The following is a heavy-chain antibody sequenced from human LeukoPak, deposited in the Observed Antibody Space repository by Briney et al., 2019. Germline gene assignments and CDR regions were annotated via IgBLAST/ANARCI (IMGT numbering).Heavy chain of an antibody. CDR1: EYNLNEIS. Sequence: ASVKVSCKVSEYNLNEISMHWVRQAPGKGLEWVGGFDPEDGETIYAQKFQGRVTVTEDTSTDTAYMELSSLRSEDTAVYYCAAAFPYYDSWGQGTLVTVSS. CDR3: AAAFPYYDS. CDR2: FDPEDGET. V-gene: IGHV1-24*01. D-gene: IGHD5-12*01. J-gene: IGHJ5*02.